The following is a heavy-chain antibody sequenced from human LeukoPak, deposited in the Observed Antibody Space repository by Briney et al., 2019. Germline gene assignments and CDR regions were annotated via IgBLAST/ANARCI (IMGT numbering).Heavy chain of an antibody. CDR1: GYTFTSYG. Sequence: GASVKVSCKASGYTFTSYGISWVRQAPGQGLEWMGWISAYNGNTNYAQKLQCRVTMTTDTSTSTAYMELRSLRSDDTAVYYCARRGWELELREVSAFDIWGQGTMVTVSS. J-gene: IGHJ3*02. V-gene: IGHV1-18*01. D-gene: IGHD1-7*01. CDR2: ISAYNGNT. CDR3: ARRGWELELREVSAFDI.